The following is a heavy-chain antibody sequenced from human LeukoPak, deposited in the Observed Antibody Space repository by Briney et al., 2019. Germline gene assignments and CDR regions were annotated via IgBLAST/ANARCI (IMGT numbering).Heavy chain of an antibody. D-gene: IGHD3-10*01. Sequence: SVKVSCKASRSTFSSYAINWVRQAPGQGLEWMGGIIPIFGTANYAQKFQGRVTITADESTSTAYMELSSLRSEDTAVYYCAKSGGSGSYRFDIWGQGTMVTVSS. CDR3: AKSGGSGSYRFDI. J-gene: IGHJ3*02. CDR2: IIPIFGTA. CDR1: RSTFSSYA. V-gene: IGHV1-69*01.